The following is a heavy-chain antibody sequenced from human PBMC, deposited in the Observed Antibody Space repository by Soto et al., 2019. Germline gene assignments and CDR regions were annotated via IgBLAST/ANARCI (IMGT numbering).Heavy chain of an antibody. V-gene: IGHV1-18*01. CDR3: ARDDTDIVVVPAATVWFDP. D-gene: IGHD2-2*01. CDR2: ISAYNGNT. J-gene: IGHJ5*02. Sequence: ALVKVSCKASGYTFTSYGISWVRQAPGQGLEWMGWISAYNGNTNYAQKLQGRVTMTTDTSTSTAYMELRSLRSDDAAVYYCARDDTDIVVVPAATVWFDPWGQGTLVTVSS. CDR1: GYTFTSYG.